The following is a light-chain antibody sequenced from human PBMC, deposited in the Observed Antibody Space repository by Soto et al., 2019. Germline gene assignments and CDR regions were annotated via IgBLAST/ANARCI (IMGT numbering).Light chain of an antibody. CDR2: KVS. J-gene: IGKJ4*01. CDR3: IQGTAGGIT. V-gene: IGKV2-30*02. CDR1: QRLVHRDGIAY. Sequence: CRSKQRLVHRDGIAYFSWVQQRPGRSPRRLIYKVSNRDSVVPARFSCSETATDVALKISRVAGENVVVNYCIQGTAGGITIGVGTRVEIK.